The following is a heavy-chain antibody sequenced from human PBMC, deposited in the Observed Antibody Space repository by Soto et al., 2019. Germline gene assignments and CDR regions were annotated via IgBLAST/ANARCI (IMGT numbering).Heavy chain of an antibody. CDR2: IYPGDSDT. J-gene: IGHJ4*02. CDR1: GYSFTSYW. V-gene: IGHV5-51*01. Sequence: LGESLKISCKGSGYSFTSYWIGWVRQMPGKGLEWMGIIYPGDSDTRYSPSFQGQVTISADKSISTAYLQWSSLKASDTAMYYCARRVEMATTTIQYYFDYWGQGTLVTVSS. CDR3: ARRVEMATTTIQYYFDY. D-gene: IGHD1-26*01.